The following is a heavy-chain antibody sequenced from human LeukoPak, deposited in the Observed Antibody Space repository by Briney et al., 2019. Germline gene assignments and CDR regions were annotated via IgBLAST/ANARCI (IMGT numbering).Heavy chain of an antibody. J-gene: IGHJ3*02. CDR2: ISWNSGSI. CDR1: GFTFDDYA. D-gene: IGHD1-26*01. CDR3: AKDTKRVGAKPGAFDI. Sequence: GRSLRLSCAASGFTFDDYAMHWVRQAPGKGLEWVSGISWNSGSIGYADSVKGRFTISRDNAKNSLYLQMNSLRAEDTALYYCAKDTKRVGAKPGAFDIWGQGTMVTVSS. V-gene: IGHV3-9*01.